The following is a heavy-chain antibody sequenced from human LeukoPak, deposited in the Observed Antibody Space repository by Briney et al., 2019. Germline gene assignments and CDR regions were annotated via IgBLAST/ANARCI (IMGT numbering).Heavy chain of an antibody. D-gene: IGHD6-6*01. J-gene: IGHJ5*02. CDR1: GFTFDDYA. V-gene: IGHV3-43D*03. CDR2: ISWGGGST. Sequence: GGSLRLSCAASGFTFDDYAMHWVRQAPGKGLEGVSLISWGGGSTYYADSVKGRFTISRDNSKNSLYLKMNSLRAEDTALYYCAKAPTHDYSAARFWFDPWGQGTLVTVSS. CDR3: AKAPTHDYSAARFWFDP.